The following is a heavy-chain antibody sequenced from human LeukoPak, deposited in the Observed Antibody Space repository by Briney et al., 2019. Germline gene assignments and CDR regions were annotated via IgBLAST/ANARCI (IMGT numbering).Heavy chain of an antibody. CDR3: ARQARYCAGTTCYILDY. V-gene: IGHV4-38-2*01. J-gene: IGHJ4*02. Sequence: SETLSLTCAVSGYSISSGYYWGWIRQPPGKGLEWIGIIYHSGSTYYNPSLKSRVTMSVDTSKNQFSLKLSSVTAADTAVYYCARQARYCAGTTCYILDYWGQGTLVTVSS. D-gene: IGHD2-2*01. CDR2: IYHSGST. CDR1: GYSISSGYY.